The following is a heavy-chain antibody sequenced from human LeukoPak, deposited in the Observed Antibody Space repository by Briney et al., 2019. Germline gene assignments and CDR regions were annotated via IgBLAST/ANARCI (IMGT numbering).Heavy chain of an antibody. CDR2: ISSSGSTI. CDR3: AKDHREDFLRLY. V-gene: IGHV3-11*01. CDR1: GFTFSDYY. D-gene: IGHD3-3*01. Sequence: GGSLRLSCAASGFTFSDYYMSWIRQAPGKGLEWVSYISSSGSTIYYADSVKGRFTISRDNSKNTLYLQMNSLRAEDTAVYYCAKDHREDFLRLYWGQGTLVTVSS. J-gene: IGHJ4*02.